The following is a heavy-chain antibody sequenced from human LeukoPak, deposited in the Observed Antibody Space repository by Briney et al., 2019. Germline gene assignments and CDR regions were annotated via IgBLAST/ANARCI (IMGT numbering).Heavy chain of an antibody. CDR2: INHSEST. J-gene: IGHJ5*02. CDR1: GGSFSGYY. CDR3: ARGGSDYDFWSGSDSDWFDP. D-gene: IGHD3-3*01. V-gene: IGHV4-34*01. Sequence: SETLSLTCAVYGGSFSGYYWSWIRQPPGKGLEWIGEINHSESTNYNPSLKSRVTISVDTSKNQFSLKLSSVTAAGTAVYYCARGGSDYDFWSGSDSDWFDPWGQGTLVTVSS.